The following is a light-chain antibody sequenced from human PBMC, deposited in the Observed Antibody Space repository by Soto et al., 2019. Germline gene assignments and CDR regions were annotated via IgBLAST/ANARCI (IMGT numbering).Light chain of an antibody. Sequence: DIQMTQSPSSLSSSLGDRVTITCRASQGIRNDLGWYQQKPGKAPKRLIYAASSLQSGVPSRFSGSGSGTEFTLTISSLKTDDFATYYCQQYNAYTWTFGQGTKVDIK. CDR1: QGIRND. J-gene: IGKJ1*01. V-gene: IGKV1-17*01. CDR2: AAS. CDR3: QQYNAYTWT.